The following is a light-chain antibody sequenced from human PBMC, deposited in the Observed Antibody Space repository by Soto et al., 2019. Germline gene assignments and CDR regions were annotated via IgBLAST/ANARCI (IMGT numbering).Light chain of an antibody. Sequence: EIVMTQSPATLSVSPGERATLSCRASQSVINNLAWYQHKPGQAPRLLIYGASTRATGIPARFSGSGSGTEFTLTINSLQSEDFAVYYCQQYNKWPPWTFGQGTKVDIK. CDR2: GAS. J-gene: IGKJ1*01. CDR1: QSVINN. CDR3: QQYNKWPPWT. V-gene: IGKV3-15*01.